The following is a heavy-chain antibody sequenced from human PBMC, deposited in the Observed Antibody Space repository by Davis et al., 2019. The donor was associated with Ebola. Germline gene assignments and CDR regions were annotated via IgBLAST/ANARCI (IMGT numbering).Heavy chain of an antibody. J-gene: IGHJ4*02. CDR2: INHSGDTT. D-gene: IGHD2-15*01. CDR1: GFTFSSHT. Sequence: GESLKISCATSGFTFSSHTMGWVRQAPGKGLEWVSDINHSGDTTYYAESVKGRFTISRDKSQNTLYLQMNSLSADDTAIYYCARAGGSSWYDYWGQGTLVTVSS. V-gene: IGHV3-23*01. CDR3: ARAGGSSWYDY.